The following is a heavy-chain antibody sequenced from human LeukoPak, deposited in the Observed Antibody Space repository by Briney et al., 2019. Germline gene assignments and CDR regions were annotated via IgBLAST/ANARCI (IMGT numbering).Heavy chain of an antibody. V-gene: IGHV3-74*01. J-gene: IGHJ4*02. CDR2: INSDESII. Sequence: GGSLRVSCAASGFNFNNYWMHSVRQAPGKGLVWVSRINSDESIISYADTVEGRFTISRDNAKNTLHLQMHSLRAEDTAVYYCAREGVPAAWDYWGQGNLFRVSS. CDR3: AREGVPAAWDY. CDR1: GFNFNNYW. D-gene: IGHD6-13*01.